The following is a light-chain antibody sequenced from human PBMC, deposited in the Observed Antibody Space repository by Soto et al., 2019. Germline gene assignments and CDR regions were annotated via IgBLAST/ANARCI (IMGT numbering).Light chain of an antibody. Sequence: SALTQPASVSGSPGQSITISCTGTSSDVGAYNYVSWYQQHPGKAPKLMIYEVSNRPSGVSNRFSGSKSGNTASLTIFGLQAEDEADYYCSSYTSSSSYVFGTGTKVTVL. V-gene: IGLV2-14*01. CDR1: SSDVGAYNY. CDR3: SSYTSSSSYV. CDR2: EVS. J-gene: IGLJ1*01.